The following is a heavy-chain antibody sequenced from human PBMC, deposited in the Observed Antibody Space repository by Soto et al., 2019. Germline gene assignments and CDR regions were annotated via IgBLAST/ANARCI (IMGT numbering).Heavy chain of an antibody. D-gene: IGHD6-6*01. V-gene: IGHV4-59*01. J-gene: IGHJ4*02. Sequence: QVQLQESGPGLVKPSETLSLTCTVSGGSISSYYWSWIRQPPGKGLEWIGYIYYSGSTNYNPSLKSRVTISVDTSKNQFSLKLSSVTAADTAVYYCARGIAARVVLTQEDYYSDYWGQGTLVTVSS. CDR1: GGSISSYY. CDR2: IYYSGST. CDR3: ARGIAARVVLTQEDYYSDY.